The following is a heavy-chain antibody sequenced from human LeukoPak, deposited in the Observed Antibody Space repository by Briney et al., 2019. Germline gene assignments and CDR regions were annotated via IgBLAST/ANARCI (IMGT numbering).Heavy chain of an antibody. CDR3: AREEMADAFDI. D-gene: IGHD5-24*01. V-gene: IGHV3-30*01. J-gene: IGHJ3*02. CDR1: GFTFSSYA. Sequence: GGSLRLSCVASGFTFSSYAMHWVRQAPGKGLEWVAVISYDGSNKYYADSVKGRFTISRDNSKNTLYLQMNSLRAEDTAVYYCAREEMADAFDIWGQGTMVTVSS. CDR2: ISYDGSNK.